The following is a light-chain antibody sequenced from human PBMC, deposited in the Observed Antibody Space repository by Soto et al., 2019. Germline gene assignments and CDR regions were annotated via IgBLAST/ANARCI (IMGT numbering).Light chain of an antibody. Sequence: SYALTQPPWVSVAPGQTARITCGGNNIRTKSVHWYQQKPGQAPVLVVCDDSDRPSGIPERFSGFNSGNTATLTISRVEAGDEADYFCQVWDSGSEHYVFGAGTKVTVL. CDR2: DDS. CDR1: NIRTKS. V-gene: IGLV3-21*02. J-gene: IGLJ1*01. CDR3: QVWDSGSEHYV.